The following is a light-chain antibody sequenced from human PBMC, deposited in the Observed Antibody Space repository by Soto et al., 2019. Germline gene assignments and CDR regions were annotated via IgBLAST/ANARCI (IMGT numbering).Light chain of an antibody. CDR2: TAS. CDR3: QQYNMYPLT. V-gene: IGKV1-33*01. CDR1: QDISDS. Sequence: DFQLTQSPSSLATSLGDRVTITCQASQDISDSLNWYQQKPGKAPKLLIHTASHLENGVSSGFNGSGSGTDFILTVNNLQADDSATYYCQQYNMYPLTFGGGTKVDIK. J-gene: IGKJ4*01.